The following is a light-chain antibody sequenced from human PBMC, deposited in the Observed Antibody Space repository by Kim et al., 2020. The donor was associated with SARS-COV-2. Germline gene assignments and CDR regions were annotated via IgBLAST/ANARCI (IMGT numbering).Light chain of an antibody. CDR1: QGISKY. V-gene: IGKV1-17*03. CDR3: LQHNSYPIT. CDR2: DAS. J-gene: IGKJ5*01. Sequence: DIQMTQSPSAMSASVGDRVTITCRASQGISKYLAWFQQKPGKVPKRLIYDASSLQSGVPSMFSGSGSGTEFTLTISSLQPEDFATYYCLQHNSYPITFGQGTRLEIK.